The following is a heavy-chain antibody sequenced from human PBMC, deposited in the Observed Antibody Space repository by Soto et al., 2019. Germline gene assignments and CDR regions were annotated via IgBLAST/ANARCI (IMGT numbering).Heavy chain of an antibody. J-gene: IGHJ4*02. CDR1: GGSISSSYYY. CDR2: INHSGNT. Sequence: QLQLQESGPGLVEPSETLSLTCTISGGSISSSYYYWGWVRQPPGKGLEWIGTINHSGNTYYNPSLKSRVTIPADMSKNQFSLKLTSVTAADTAVYYCVRFAVGTMMDYWGQGTLVTVSS. V-gene: IGHV4-39*01. D-gene: IGHD3-22*01. CDR3: VRFAVGTMMDY.